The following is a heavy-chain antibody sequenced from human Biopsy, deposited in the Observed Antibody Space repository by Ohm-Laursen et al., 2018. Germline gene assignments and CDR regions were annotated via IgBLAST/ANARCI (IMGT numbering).Heavy chain of an antibody. J-gene: IGHJ4*02. CDR3: AEGDWIYYFDY. CDR2: IDGSGSST. V-gene: IGHV3-23*05. CDR1: GFTFSSYA. Sequence: SLRLSCTASGFTFSSYAITWVRQPPGKGLEWVSGIDGSGSSTYYADSVKGRFTISRDNSKNTLYLQMNSLRAEDTAVYYCAEGDWIYYFDYWGQGTLVTVSS. D-gene: IGHD2-21*02.